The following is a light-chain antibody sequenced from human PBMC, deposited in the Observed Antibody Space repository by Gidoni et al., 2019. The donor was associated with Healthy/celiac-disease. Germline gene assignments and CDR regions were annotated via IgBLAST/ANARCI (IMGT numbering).Light chain of an antibody. CDR1: KSVSSY. J-gene: IGKJ4*01. V-gene: IGKV3-11*01. Sequence: EIVFTQSPATLSLSPGERAPLSCRASKSVSSYLAWYQQKPGQAPRLLIYDASHRATGIPARFSGSGSGTDFTLTISSLEPEDFAVYYCQQRSNWPPSFXGXTKVEIK. CDR2: DAS. CDR3: QQRSNWPPS.